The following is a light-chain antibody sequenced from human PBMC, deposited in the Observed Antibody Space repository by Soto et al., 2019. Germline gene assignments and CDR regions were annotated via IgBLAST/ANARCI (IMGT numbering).Light chain of an antibody. V-gene: IGKV1-39*01. J-gene: IGKJ3*01. CDR2: TAS. CDR3: QQSYTSPLT. Sequence: DIQMTQSPSSLSASVGDRVTITCRASQSISNYLIWYQQKPGKAPNLLIYTASSLQSGVPSRFSGSGSGTDFTLTISSLQPEDFATYYFQQSYTSPLTFGPGTKVDVK. CDR1: QSISNY.